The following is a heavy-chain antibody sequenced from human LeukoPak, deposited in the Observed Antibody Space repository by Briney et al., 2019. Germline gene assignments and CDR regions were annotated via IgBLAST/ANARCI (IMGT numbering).Heavy chain of an antibody. V-gene: IGHV3-15*04. J-gene: IGHJ4*02. CDR3: TTYGSGRKFDY. CDR2: IESKTDGGTT. CDR1: GFSFSDAW. D-gene: IGHD3-10*01. Sequence: PGRSLRLSCAASGFSFSDAWMSWVRQIPGKGLEWVGRIESKTDGGTTDYAAPVKGRFTISRDDSTNTLYLQMNSLKSEDTAVYYCTTYGSGRKFDYWGQGILVTVSS.